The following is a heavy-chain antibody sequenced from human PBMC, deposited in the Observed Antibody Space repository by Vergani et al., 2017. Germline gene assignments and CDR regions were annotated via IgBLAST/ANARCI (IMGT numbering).Heavy chain of an antibody. CDR3: AKLDTAMVAWYFDY. D-gene: IGHD5-18*01. J-gene: IGHJ4*02. CDR1: GFTFSSYA. Sequence: EVQLLESGGGLVQPGGSLRLSCAASGFTFSSYAMSWVRQAPGKGLEWVSAISGSGGRTYYADSVKGRFTISRDNSKKTLYLQMNSLRAEDTAVYYCAKLDTAMVAWYFDYWGQGTLVTVSS. CDR2: ISGSGGRT. V-gene: IGHV3-23*01.